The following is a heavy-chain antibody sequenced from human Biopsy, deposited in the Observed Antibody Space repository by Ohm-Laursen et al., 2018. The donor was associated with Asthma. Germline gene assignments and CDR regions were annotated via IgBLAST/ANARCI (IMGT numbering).Heavy chain of an antibody. CDR2: ISYTGSA. D-gene: IGHD7-27*01. CDR1: GGSMSSSSYY. CDR3: ARHWDWGSFFDY. J-gene: IGHJ4*02. Sequence: SQTLSLTCTVSGGSMSSSSYYWGWIRQPPGKGLEWMGSISYTGSAYHNPSLKSRFTISVDTSKNHFSLKLSSVTAADTAVYYCARHWDWGSFFDYWGQGTPVTVSS. V-gene: IGHV4-39*01.